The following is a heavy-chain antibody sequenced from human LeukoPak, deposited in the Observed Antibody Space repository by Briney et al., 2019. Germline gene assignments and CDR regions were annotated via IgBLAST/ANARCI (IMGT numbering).Heavy chain of an antibody. D-gene: IGHD3-9*01. V-gene: IGHV4-30-4*01. J-gene: IGHJ4*02. CDR1: GGSISSGDYY. CDR2: IYYSGST. CDR3: ARGDILTGYYKPPPGY. Sequence: SETLSLTCTVSGGSISSGDYYWIWIRQPPGKGLEWIGYIYYSGSTYYNPSLKSRVTISVDTSKNQFSLKLSSVTAADTAVYYCARGDILTGYYKPPPGYWGQGTLVTVSS.